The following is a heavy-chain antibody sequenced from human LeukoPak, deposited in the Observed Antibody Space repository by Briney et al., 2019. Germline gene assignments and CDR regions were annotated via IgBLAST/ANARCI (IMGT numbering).Heavy chain of an antibody. D-gene: IGHD6-19*01. V-gene: IGHV4-4*07. CDR2: IYTTGIT. CDR3: ARGIAVAGTVAFDI. CDR1: GGSITSYY. Sequence: PSETLSLTCTVSGGSITSYYWSWIQQPAGKGLEWIGRIYTTGITHYHPSLRGRVSLSVDTSKNQFSLKLNSATAADTAVYYCARGIAVAGTVAFDIWGQGTKVTVSS. J-gene: IGHJ3*02.